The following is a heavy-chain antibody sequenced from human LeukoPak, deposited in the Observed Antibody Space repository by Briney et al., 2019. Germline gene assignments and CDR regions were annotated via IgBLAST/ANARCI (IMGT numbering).Heavy chain of an antibody. CDR3: ARDLGGSGWNLDY. CDR1: GFTFSRYA. V-gene: IGHV3-30*04. J-gene: IGHJ4*02. CDR2: ISFDGSNK. Sequence: GGSLRLSCAASGFTFSRYAMHWVRQAPGKGLEWVAVISFDGSNKYYADSVKGRFTISRDNSNNTLNLQVSSLRAEDTAVYYCARDLGGSGWNLDYWGQGTLVTVSS. D-gene: IGHD6-19*01.